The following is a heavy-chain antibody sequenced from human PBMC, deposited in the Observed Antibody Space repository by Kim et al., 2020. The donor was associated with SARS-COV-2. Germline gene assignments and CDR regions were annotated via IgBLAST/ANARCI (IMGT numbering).Heavy chain of an antibody. J-gene: IGHJ4*02. D-gene: IGHD3-10*01. Sequence: GESLKISCKGSGYSFTSYWISWVRQMPGKGLEWMGRIDPSDSYTNYSPSFQGHVTISADKSISTAYLQWSSLKASDTAMYYCARHTYYYGSGSYYNVKWVPFSPFDYWGQGTLVTVSS. CDR2: IDPSDSYT. CDR1: GYSFTSYW. CDR3: ARHTYYYGSGSYYNVKWVPFSPFDY. V-gene: IGHV5-10-1*01.